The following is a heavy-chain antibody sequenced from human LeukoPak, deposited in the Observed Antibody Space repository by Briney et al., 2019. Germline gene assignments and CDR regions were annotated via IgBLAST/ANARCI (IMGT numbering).Heavy chain of an antibody. CDR2: INSNTGGT. CDR1: GYTFTSYY. D-gene: IGHD2/OR15-2a*01. V-gene: IGHV1-2*02. Sequence: ASVKVSCKASGYTFTSYYIHWVRQAPGQGLEWMGWINSNTGGTNYAQKFQGRVTMTRDTSISTAYMELSRLRSDDTAVFYCARGASVSVLYYFYYYMDVWGKGTTVTISS. J-gene: IGHJ6*03. CDR3: ARGASVSVLYYFYYYMDV.